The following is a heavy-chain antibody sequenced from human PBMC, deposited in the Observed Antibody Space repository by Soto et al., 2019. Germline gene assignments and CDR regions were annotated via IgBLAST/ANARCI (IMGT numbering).Heavy chain of an antibody. J-gene: IGHJ4*02. D-gene: IGHD2-15*01. V-gene: IGHV3-74*01. CDR1: GFTFSGSW. CDR3: AGALLGLFYY. Sequence: EVQLVESGGGLVQPGGSLRLSCAASGFTFSGSWMYWVRQAPGKGLVWVSRISSDGSTTNYADSVKGRCTIARDNAGNTLYLQMSSLRAEDTAVSYCAGALLGLFYYWGQGTLVTVSS. CDR2: ISSDGSTT.